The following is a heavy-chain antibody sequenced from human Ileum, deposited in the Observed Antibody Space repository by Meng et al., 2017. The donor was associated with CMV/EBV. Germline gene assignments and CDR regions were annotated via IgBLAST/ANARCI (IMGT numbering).Heavy chain of an antibody. CDR3: ARARFQADYRRRGWFDP. CDR1: GFTFDDYT. D-gene: IGHD4/OR15-4a*01. J-gene: IGHJ5*02. Sequence: SCAASGFTFDDYTMHWIRQTPGEGLEWIGEVDHSGSTNYNPSFKSRVTISVDTSKNRFSLKLISVTAADTAVYYCARARFQADYRRRGWFDPWGQGTLVTVSS. V-gene: IGHV4-34*01. CDR2: VDHSGST.